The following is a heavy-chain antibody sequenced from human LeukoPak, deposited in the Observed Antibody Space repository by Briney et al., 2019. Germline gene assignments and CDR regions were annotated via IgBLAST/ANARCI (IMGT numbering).Heavy chain of an antibody. CDR1: GGSFSGYY. J-gene: IGHJ5*02. CDR3: ARGYCSSTSRRNWFDP. Sequence: SETLSLTCAVYGGSFSGYYWSWIRQPPGKGLEWIGEINHSGSTNYNPSLKSRVTISVDTSKNQFSLKLSSVTAADTAVYYCARGYCSSTSRRNWFDPWGQGTLVTVSS. V-gene: IGHV4-34*01. D-gene: IGHD2-2*01. CDR2: INHSGST.